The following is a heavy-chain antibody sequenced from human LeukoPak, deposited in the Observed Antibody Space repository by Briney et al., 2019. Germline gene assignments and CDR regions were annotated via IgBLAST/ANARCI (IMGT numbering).Heavy chain of an antibody. D-gene: IGHD3-22*01. CDR3: ARILSGYYYYFDY. J-gene: IGHJ4*02. V-gene: IGHV4-59*01. Sequence: SETLSLTCTVSHGSISGYYWSWIRQPPGKGLEWIAYIYYSGSTNYNPSLKSRVTISVDTSKNQFSLKLSSVTAADTAVYYCARILSGYYYYFDYWGQGTLVTVSS. CDR1: HGSISGYY. CDR2: IYYSGST.